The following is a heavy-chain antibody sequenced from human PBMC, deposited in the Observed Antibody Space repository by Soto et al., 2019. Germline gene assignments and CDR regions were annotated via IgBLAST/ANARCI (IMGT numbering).Heavy chain of an antibody. CDR3: ARDLELLAMHA. Sequence: ASVKCSCKASGYAFTGYYMHWVRQAPGQGIEWMGWINPNSGGTNYAQKFQGWVTMTRDMSISTAYMELSRLRSDDTAVYYCARDLELLAMHAWGPGPTVTVSS. D-gene: IGHD3-3*01. CDR1: GYAFTGYY. J-gene: IGHJ6*02. V-gene: IGHV1-2*04. CDR2: INPNSGGT.